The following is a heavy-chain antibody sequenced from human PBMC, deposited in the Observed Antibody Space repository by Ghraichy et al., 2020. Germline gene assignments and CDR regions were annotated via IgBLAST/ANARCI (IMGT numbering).Heavy chain of an antibody. CDR3: ARDICSGGSCYSGWAFDP. J-gene: IGHJ5*02. V-gene: IGHV3-21*01. Sequence: GGSLRLSCAASGFTFSSYSMNWVRQAPGKGLEWVSSISSSSSYIYYADSVKGRFTISRDNAKNSLYLQMNSLRAEDTAVYYCARDICSGGSCYSGWAFDPWCQGTLVTVSS. CDR2: ISSSSSYI. D-gene: IGHD2-15*01. CDR1: GFTFSSYS.